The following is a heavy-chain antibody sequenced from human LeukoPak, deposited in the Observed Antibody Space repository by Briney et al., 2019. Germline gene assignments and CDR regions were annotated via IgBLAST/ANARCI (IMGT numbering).Heavy chain of an antibody. J-gene: IGHJ4*02. CDR3: ASTPLYYYDSSGSFGYFDY. D-gene: IGHD3-22*01. Sequence: GESLKISCKGSGYSFTSYWIGWVRQMPGKGLEWMGIIYPGDSDTRYSPSLQGQVTISADKSISTAYLQWSSLKASDTAMYYCASTPLYYYDSSGSFGYFDYWGQGTLVTVSS. CDR1: GYSFTSYW. CDR2: IYPGDSDT. V-gene: IGHV5-51*01.